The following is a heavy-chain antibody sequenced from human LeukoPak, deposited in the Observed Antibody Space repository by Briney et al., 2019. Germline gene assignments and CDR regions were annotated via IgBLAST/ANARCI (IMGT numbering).Heavy chain of an antibody. CDR3: ARGLLQYVDWLLPSFDY. J-gene: IGHJ4*02. D-gene: IGHD3-9*01. V-gene: IGHV3-23*01. CDR1: GFTFSIFA. Sequence: GGSLRLSCAASGFTFSIFAMSWVRQAPGKGLEWVSGISDSGASTYYPDSVKGRFTISRDNSKNTLYLQMNSLRADDTAVYYCARGLLQYVDWLLPSFDYWGQGTLVTVSS. CDR2: ISDSGAST.